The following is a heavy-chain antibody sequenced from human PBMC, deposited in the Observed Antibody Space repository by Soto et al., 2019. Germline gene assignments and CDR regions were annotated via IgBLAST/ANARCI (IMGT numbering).Heavy chain of an antibody. CDR2: IYWDDDK. Sequence: QITLKESGPTLVKPTQTLTLTCTFSGFSLSTSGVGVGWIRQPPGKALEWLALIYWDDDKRYSPSLKSRLTITKDTSKNQVVLTMTNMDPVDTATYYCAHRRRGYSSGGRHDAFDIWGQGTMVTVSS. CDR1: GFSLSTSGVG. D-gene: IGHD6-19*01. V-gene: IGHV2-5*02. J-gene: IGHJ3*02. CDR3: AHRRRGYSSGGRHDAFDI.